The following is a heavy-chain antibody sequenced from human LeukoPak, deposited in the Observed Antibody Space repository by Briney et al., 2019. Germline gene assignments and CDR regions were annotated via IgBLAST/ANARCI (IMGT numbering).Heavy chain of an antibody. J-gene: IGHJ4*02. Sequence: PSETLSLTCTVSGGSISSGGYYWSWIRQHPGKGLEWIGYIYYSGSTYYNPSLKSRVTISVDTSKNQFSLRLSSVTAADTAVYYCARGSGIYDLDYFDYWGQGTLVTVSS. CDR3: ARGSGIYDLDYFDY. CDR1: GGSISSGGYY. CDR2: IYYSGST. V-gene: IGHV4-31*03. D-gene: IGHD1-26*01.